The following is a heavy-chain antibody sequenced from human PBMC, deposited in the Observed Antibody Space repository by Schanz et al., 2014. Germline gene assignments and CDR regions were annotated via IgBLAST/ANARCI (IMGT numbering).Heavy chain of an antibody. CDR1: GYTFPRYG. Sequence: QVQLVQSGAEVKKPGASVKVSCKASGYTFPRYGISWVRQAPGQGLEWMGRINPNSGGTNFAQKFQGRVTVTRDTSISTAYMELGSLRFDDTAVYYCAREGTIIRGLTGWFDPWGQGTLVTVSS. CDR3: AREGTIIRGLTGWFDP. D-gene: IGHD3-10*01. V-gene: IGHV1-2*06. CDR2: INPNSGGT. J-gene: IGHJ5*02.